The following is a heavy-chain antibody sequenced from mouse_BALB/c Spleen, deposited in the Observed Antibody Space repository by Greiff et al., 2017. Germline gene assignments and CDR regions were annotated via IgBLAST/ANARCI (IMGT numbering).Heavy chain of an antibody. D-gene: IGHD1-1*01. CDR1: GYAFSSSW. V-gene: IGHV1-82*01. CDR3: ARSGGATVVATGDY. Sequence: VKLQESGPELVKPGASVKISCKASGYAFSSSWMNWVKQRPGQGLEWIGRIYPGDGDTNYNGKFKGKATLTADKSSSTAYMQLSSLTSVDSAVYFCARSGGATVVATGDYWGQGTTLTVAS. J-gene: IGHJ2*01. CDR2: IYPGDGDT.